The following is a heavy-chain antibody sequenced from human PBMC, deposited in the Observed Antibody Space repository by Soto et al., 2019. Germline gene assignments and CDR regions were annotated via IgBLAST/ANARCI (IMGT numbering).Heavy chain of an antibody. J-gene: IGHJ3*02. CDR3: ATRLGPYSSSWFDAFDI. Sequence: ASVKVSCKASGYTFTSYYMHWVRQAPGQGLEWMGIINPSGGSTSYAQKFQGRVTMTRDTSTSTVYMELSSLRSEDTAVYYCATRLGPYSSSWFDAFDIWGQGTMVTV. V-gene: IGHV1-46*03. D-gene: IGHD6-13*01. CDR2: INPSGGST. CDR1: GYTFTSYY.